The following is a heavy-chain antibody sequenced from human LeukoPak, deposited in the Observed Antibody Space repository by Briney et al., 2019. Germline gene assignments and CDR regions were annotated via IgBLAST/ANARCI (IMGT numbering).Heavy chain of an antibody. CDR1: GGSFSGYY. CDR2: INHSGST. Sequence: ASETLSLTCAVYGGSFSGYYWSWIRQPPGKGLEWIGEINHSGSTNYNPSLKSRVTISVDTSKNQFSLKLSSVTAADTAVYYCARGGLRYFDWFVRAEYFQHWGQGTLVTVSS. V-gene: IGHV4-34*01. CDR3: ARGGLRYFDWFVRAEYFQH. D-gene: IGHD3-9*01. J-gene: IGHJ1*01.